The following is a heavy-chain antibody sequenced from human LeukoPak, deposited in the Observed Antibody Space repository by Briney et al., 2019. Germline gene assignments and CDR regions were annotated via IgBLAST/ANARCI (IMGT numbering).Heavy chain of an antibody. CDR2: ISYDGRNK. J-gene: IGHJ4*02. D-gene: IGHD5-24*01. V-gene: IGHV3-30*03. CDR3: ARSEMATGEFDY. Sequence: GGSLRLSCAASGFTFNNYGMHWVRQAPGKGLEWVAVISYDGRNKHYPDSVKGRFTISRDNSKNTLYLQMNSLRAEDTAVYYCARSEMATGEFDYWGQGTLVTVSS. CDR1: GFTFNNYG.